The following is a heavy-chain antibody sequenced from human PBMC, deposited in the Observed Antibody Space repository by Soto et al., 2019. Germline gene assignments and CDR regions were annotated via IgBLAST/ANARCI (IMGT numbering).Heavy chain of an antibody. Sequence: NPSETLSLTCAVYGGSFSGYYWSWIRQPPGKGLEWIGEINHSGSTNYNPSLKSRVTISVDTSKNQFSLKLSSVTAADTAVYYCARGVVAATNFDYWGQGTLVTVSS. CDR3: ARGVVAATNFDY. CDR2: INHSGST. J-gene: IGHJ4*02. D-gene: IGHD2-15*01. CDR1: GGSFSGYY. V-gene: IGHV4-34*01.